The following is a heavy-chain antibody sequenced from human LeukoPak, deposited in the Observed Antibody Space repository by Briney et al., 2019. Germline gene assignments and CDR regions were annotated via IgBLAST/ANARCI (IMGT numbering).Heavy chain of an antibody. Sequence: SETLSLTCAVYGGSFSGYYWSWIRQPPGKGLEWIGEINHSGSTNYNPTLKSRVTISVDTSKNQFSLKLSSVTAADTAVYYCATYNSGWHPHFDYWGQGTLVTVSS. D-gene: IGHD6-19*01. CDR3: ATYNSGWHPHFDY. J-gene: IGHJ4*02. CDR2: INHSGST. CDR1: GGSFSGYY. V-gene: IGHV4-34*01.